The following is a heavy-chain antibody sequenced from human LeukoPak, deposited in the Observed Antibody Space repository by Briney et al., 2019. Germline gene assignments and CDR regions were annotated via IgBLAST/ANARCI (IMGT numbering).Heavy chain of an antibody. CDR3: ARGSYGDYNY. V-gene: IGHV3-7*01. Sequence: GGSLRLSCAASGFTVSTTYMSWVRQAPGKGLEWVANIKQDGSEKYYVDSVKGRFTISRDNAKNSLYLQMNSLRAEDTAVYYCARGSYGDYNYWGQGTLVTVSS. J-gene: IGHJ4*02. CDR1: GFTVSTTY. CDR2: IKQDGSEK. D-gene: IGHD4-17*01.